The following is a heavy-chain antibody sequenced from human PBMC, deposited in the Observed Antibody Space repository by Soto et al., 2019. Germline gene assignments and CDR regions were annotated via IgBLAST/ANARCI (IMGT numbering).Heavy chain of an antibody. J-gene: IGHJ4*02. V-gene: IGHV3-23*01. CDR1: GFTFSSYA. D-gene: IGHD2-2*01. Sequence: EEQLLESGGGLVQPGGSLRLSCAASGFTFSSYAMNWVRQVPGKGLEWVSAISGTGGSTYYADSVKGRFTISRDNSKNTLYLQMNSLRAEDTALYYCAKSPDIVVVSASHYFDYWGQGTLVTVSS. CDR3: AKSPDIVVVSASHYFDY. CDR2: ISGTGGST.